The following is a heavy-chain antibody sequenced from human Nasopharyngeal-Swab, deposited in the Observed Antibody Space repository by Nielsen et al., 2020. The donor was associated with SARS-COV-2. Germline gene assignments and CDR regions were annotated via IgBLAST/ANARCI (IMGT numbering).Heavy chain of an antibody. D-gene: IGHD3-16*02. CDR3: ARGRLRRYYDYVWGSYRSDAFDI. CDR2: INHSGST. Sequence: ESLKISCAASGFTFSSYSMNWIRQPPGKGLEWIGEINHSGSTNYNPSLKSRVTISLDTSKNQFSLKLTSVTAADTAVYYCARGRLRRYYDYVWGSYRSDAFDIWGQGTMVTVSS. J-gene: IGHJ3*02. V-gene: IGHV4-34*01. CDR1: GFTFSSYS.